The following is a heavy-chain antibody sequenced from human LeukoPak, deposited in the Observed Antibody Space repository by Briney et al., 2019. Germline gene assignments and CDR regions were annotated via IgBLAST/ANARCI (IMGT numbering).Heavy chain of an antibody. J-gene: IGHJ5*02. CDR3: ARHPQKYYWPRAWFDP. CDR2: INHSGST. V-gene: IGHV4-34*01. D-gene: IGHD3-10*01. Sequence: PSETLSLTCAVYGGSFSGYYWSWIRQPPGKGLEWIGEINHSGSTNYNPSLKSRVTISVDTSKNQFSLKLSSVTAADTAVYYCARHPQKYYWPRAWFDPWGQGTLVTVSS. CDR1: GGSFSGYY.